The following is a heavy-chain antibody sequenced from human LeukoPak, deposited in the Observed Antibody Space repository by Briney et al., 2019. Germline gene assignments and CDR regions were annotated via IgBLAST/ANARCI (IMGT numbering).Heavy chain of an antibody. D-gene: IGHD2-2*01. V-gene: IGHV3-21*01. CDR1: GFTFSSYS. Sequence: GGSLRLSCAASGFTFSSYSMNWVRQAPGKGLEWVSSISSSSSYIYYADSVKGRFTISRDDAKNSLYLQMNSLRAEDTAVYYCARALAYCSSTSCYPYCYYGMDVWGKGTTVTVSS. CDR2: ISSSSSYI. J-gene: IGHJ6*04. CDR3: ARALAYCSSTSCYPYCYYGMDV.